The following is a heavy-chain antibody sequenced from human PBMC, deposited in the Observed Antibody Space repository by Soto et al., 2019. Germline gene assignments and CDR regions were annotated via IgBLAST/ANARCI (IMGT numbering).Heavy chain of an antibody. J-gene: IGHJ6*03. CDR2: IYYSGST. CDR3: ARIKRGYSGYEGYYYYYYYMDV. V-gene: IGHV4-39*01. D-gene: IGHD5-12*01. Sequence: SETLSLTCTVSGGSISSSSYYWGWIRQPPGKGLEWIGSIYYSGSTYYNPSLKSRVTISVDTSKNQFSLKLSSVTAADTAVYYCARIKRGYSGYEGYYYYYYYMDVWGKGTTVTVSS. CDR1: GGSISSSSYY.